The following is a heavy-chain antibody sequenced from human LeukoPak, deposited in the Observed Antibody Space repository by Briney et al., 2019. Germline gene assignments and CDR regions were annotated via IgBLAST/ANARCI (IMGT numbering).Heavy chain of an antibody. Sequence: GRSLRLSCSASGFTFDDYAMYWVRQAPGKGLEWVSGITWNSRIVAYADSVKGRFTISRDNAKNSLYLQMNSLRAEDTALYYCAKALRDSSGLYIYYGMDVWGQGTTVTVSS. CDR2: ITWNSRIV. CDR1: GFTFDDYA. J-gene: IGHJ6*02. D-gene: IGHD3-22*01. CDR3: AKALRDSSGLYIYYGMDV. V-gene: IGHV3-9*01.